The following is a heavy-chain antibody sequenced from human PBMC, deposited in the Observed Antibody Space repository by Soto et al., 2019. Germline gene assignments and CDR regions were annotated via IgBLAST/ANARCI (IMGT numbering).Heavy chain of an antibody. Sequence: QVQLQESGPGLVKPSETLSLTCTVSGGSISSYYWSWIRQPPGKGLEWIGYIYYSGSTNYNPSLMRRVTISVDTSKNQFSLKLSSVTAADTAVYYCARRYGVYFDYWGQGTLVTVSS. J-gene: IGHJ4*02. D-gene: IGHD4-17*01. CDR3: ARRYGVYFDY. CDR1: GGSISSYY. V-gene: IGHV4-59*08. CDR2: IYYSGST.